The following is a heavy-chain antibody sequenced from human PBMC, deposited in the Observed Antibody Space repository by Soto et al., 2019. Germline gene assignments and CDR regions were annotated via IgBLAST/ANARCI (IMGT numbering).Heavy chain of an antibody. CDR3: ARAPGQGCSTTSCYHRGWLDP. D-gene: IGHD2-2*01. CDR1: GGSFRSDV. J-gene: IGHJ5*02. V-gene: IGHV1-69*18. CDR2: IIPIFGAA. Sequence: QVQLVQSGPEVKKPGSSVKVSCKASGGSFRSDVFSWVRQAPGQGLEWMGRIIPIFGAANYAQRFHDRVTITADEASSKVYRERSSLTSGDTAVYFCARAPGQGCSTTSCYHRGWLDPWGQGTLVTVS.